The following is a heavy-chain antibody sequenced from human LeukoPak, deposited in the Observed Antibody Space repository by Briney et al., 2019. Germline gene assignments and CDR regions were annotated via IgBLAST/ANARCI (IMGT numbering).Heavy chain of an antibody. V-gene: IGHV3-7*01. CDR2: IRQDGSEK. D-gene: IGHD5-18*01. Sequence: GGSLRLSCAGSGFTIGSYWMSWVRQAPGKGLEWVANIRQDGSEKYYVDSVKGRLTISRDNAKNSLYLQMNSLRAEDTAVYYCARSWIQLWPNDHWGQGTLVTVSS. CDR3: ARSWIQLWPNDH. CDR1: GFTIGSYW. J-gene: IGHJ4*02.